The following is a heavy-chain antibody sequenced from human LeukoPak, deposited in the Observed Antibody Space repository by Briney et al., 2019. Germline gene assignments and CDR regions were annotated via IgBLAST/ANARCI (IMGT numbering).Heavy chain of an antibody. CDR1: GGSFNFYY. CDR2: INHSGST. D-gene: IGHD2-2*01. CDR3: ARGAEYQLLYYYYYYYMDV. V-gene: IGHV4-34*01. Sequence: SETLSLTCVVYGGSFNFYYWSWVRQPPGKGLEWIGEINHSGSTNYNPSLKSRVTISVDTSKNQFSLKLSSVTAADTAVYYCARGAEYQLLYYYYYYYMDVWGKGTTVTVSS. J-gene: IGHJ6*03.